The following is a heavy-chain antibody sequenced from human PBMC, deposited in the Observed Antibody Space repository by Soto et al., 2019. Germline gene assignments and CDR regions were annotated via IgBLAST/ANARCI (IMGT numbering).Heavy chain of an antibody. CDR1: GYTFTGYY. CDR3: ARGSIAAAGTGIDP. Sequence: ASVKVSCKASGYTFTGYYMHWVRQAPGQGLEWMGWINPNSGGTNYAQKFQGWVTMTRDTSISTAYMELSRLRSDDTAVYYCARGSIAAAGTGIDPWGQGTLVTVSS. D-gene: IGHD6-13*01. CDR2: INPNSGGT. J-gene: IGHJ5*02. V-gene: IGHV1-2*04.